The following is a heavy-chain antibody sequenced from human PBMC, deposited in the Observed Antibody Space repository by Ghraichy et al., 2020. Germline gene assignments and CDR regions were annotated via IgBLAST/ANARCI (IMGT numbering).Heavy chain of an antibody. J-gene: IGHJ4*02. CDR1: GFMFSRYW. V-gene: IGHV3-7*03. Sequence: GGSLRLSCAASGFMFSRYWMNWVRQVPGKGLEWVANIKEDGSEKYYVDSVKGRFTISRDNAKNSLDLQMNSLRAEDTAVYFCVRDRRAEFDSWGQGTLVTVSS. CDR2: IKEDGSEK. CDR3: VRDRRAEFDS.